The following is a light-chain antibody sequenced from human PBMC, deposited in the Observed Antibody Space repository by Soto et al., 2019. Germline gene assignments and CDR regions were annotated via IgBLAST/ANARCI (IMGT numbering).Light chain of an antibody. V-gene: IGKV3-20*01. Sequence: EIVLTQSPGTLSLSPGERATLSCRASQSVASNYLAWYQQRPGQAPGLLMYAASSRAAGVPDRFSGSGSGTDFTLTISRLEPEDFAVFFCHQYGRSPIFTFGPGTTVDIK. J-gene: IGKJ3*01. CDR2: AAS. CDR3: HQYGRSPIFT. CDR1: QSVASNY.